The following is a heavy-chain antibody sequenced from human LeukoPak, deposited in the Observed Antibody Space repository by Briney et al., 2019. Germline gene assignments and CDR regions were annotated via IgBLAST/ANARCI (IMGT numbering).Heavy chain of an antibody. D-gene: IGHD3-9*01. CDR2: INPGGGST. CDR1: GYTFTSYY. V-gene: IGHV1-46*01. CDR3: ASHYDILTGSNYGMDV. J-gene: IGHJ6*02. Sequence: ASVKVSCKASGYTFTSYYMHWVRQSPGQGLEWMGIINPGGGSTSYAQKFQGRVTMTRDTSTSTVYMELSSLRSEDTAVYYCASHYDILTGSNYGMDVWGQGTTVTVSS.